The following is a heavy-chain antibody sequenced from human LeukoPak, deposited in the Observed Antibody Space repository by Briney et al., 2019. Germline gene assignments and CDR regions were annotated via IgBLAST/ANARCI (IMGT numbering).Heavy chain of an antibody. D-gene: IGHD3-16*01. CDR2: IYPGDPDT. Sequence: GESLKISCKGSGCSFTSYWIGWVRQMPGKGLEWMGIIYPGDPDTRYSPSFQGQVTISADKSISTAYLQWSSLKASDTAMYYCARRPGRGGDFRPVDYWGQGTLVTVSS. V-gene: IGHV5-51*01. CDR1: GCSFTSYW. J-gene: IGHJ4*02. CDR3: ARRPGRGGDFRPVDY.